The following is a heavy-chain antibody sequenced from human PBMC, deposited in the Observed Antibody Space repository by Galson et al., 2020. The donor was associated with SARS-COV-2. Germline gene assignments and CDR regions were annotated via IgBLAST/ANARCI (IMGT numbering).Heavy chain of an antibody. V-gene: IGHV3-33*06. J-gene: IGHJ3*02. CDR1: GFTFSSYG. D-gene: IGHD3-10*01. CDR3: AKDIPLVGFGEGAFDI. Sequence: QAGGSLRLSCAASGFTFSSYGMHWVRQAPGKGLEWVAVIWYDGSNKYYADSVKGRFTISRDNSKNTLYLQMNSLRAEDTAVYYCAKDIPLVGFGEGAFDIWGQGTMVTVSS. CDR2: IWYDGSNK.